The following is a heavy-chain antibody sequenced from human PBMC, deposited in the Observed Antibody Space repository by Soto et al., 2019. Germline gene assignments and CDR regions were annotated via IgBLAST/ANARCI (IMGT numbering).Heavy chain of an antibody. D-gene: IGHD5-18*01. CDR3: AKDWEDTAIYYYGMDV. V-gene: IGHV3-30*18. J-gene: IGHJ6*02. CDR1: GFTFTSDG. CDR2: ISYDGSNK. Sequence: QVQLVESGGGVVQPGRSLRLSCAASGFTFTSDGMHWVRQAPCKGLEWVAVISYDGSNKYYADSVKGRFTISRDNSKNTLYLQMNSLSAEDTAVYDCAKDWEDTAIYYYGMDVWGQGTTVTVSS.